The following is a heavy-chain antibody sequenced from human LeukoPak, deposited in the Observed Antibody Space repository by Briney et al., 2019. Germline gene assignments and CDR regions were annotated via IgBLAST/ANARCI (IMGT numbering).Heavy chain of an antibody. CDR1: GYSFTTYW. Sequence: GESLKISCKGSGYSFTTYWIGWVRQMPGKGLEWMGIIYPGDSDTRYSPPFQGQVTISADKSISTAYLQWSSLKASDTAMYYCARRRDERGYKDIFDIWGQGTMVTASS. D-gene: IGHD5-18*01. V-gene: IGHV5-51*01. CDR2: IYPGDSDT. CDR3: ARRRDERGYKDIFDI. J-gene: IGHJ3*02.